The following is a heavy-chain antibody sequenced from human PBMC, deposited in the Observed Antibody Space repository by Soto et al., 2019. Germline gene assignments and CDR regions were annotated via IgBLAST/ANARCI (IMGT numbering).Heavy chain of an antibody. Sequence: ASVKVSCKASGHSFATYGFSWVRQAPGQGLECVGWISAHNGDTHYSQKFQGRATLTTDTSTNTGYMELRSLTSDDTAVYFCATEPIYYNDGSGYYPLGHWGQGTLVTVSS. CDR3: ATEPIYYNDGSGYYPLGH. V-gene: IGHV1-18*04. CDR2: ISAHNGDT. J-gene: IGHJ4*02. CDR1: GHSFATYG. D-gene: IGHD3-22*01.